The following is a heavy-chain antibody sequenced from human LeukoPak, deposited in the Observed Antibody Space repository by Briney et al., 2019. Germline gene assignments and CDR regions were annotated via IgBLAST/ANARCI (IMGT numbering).Heavy chain of an antibody. V-gene: IGHV4-34*01. Sequence: SETLSLTCAVYGGSFSGYYWSWIRQPPGRGLEWIGEINHSGSTNYNPSLKSRVTISVDTSKNQFSLKLSSVTAADTAVYYCARGRYGTRSGRLDYWGQGTLVTVSS. CDR2: INHSGST. CDR1: GGSFSGYY. J-gene: IGHJ4*02. D-gene: IGHD1-26*01. CDR3: ARGRYGTRSGRLDY.